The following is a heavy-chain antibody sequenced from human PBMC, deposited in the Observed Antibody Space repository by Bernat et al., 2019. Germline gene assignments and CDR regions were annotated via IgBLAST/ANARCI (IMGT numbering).Heavy chain of an antibody. CDR2: ISYDGSNK. J-gene: IGHJ4*02. Sequence: QVQLGESGGGVVQPGRSLRLSCAASGFTFSSYGMHGVRQAPGKGLEWVAVISYDGSNKYYADSVKGRFTISRDNSKTTLYLQMHSLRAEDTAVYYCAKDPGYSCYDWSDYWGQGTLVTVSS. D-gene: IGHD5-12*01. V-gene: IGHV3-30*18. CDR1: GFTFSSYG. CDR3: AKDPGYSCYDWSDY.